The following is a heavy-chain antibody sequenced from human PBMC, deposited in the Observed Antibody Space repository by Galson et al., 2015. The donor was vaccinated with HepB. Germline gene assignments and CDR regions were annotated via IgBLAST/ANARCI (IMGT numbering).Heavy chain of an antibody. CDR2: IWYDGSNK. D-gene: IGHD2-2*01. CDR3: ARDRGGYQIEPDY. CDR1: GFTFSSYG. J-gene: IGHJ4*02. Sequence: SLRLSCAASGFTFSSYGMHWVRQAPGKGLEWVAVIWYDGSNKYYADSVKGRFTISRDNSKNTLYLQMNSLRAEDTAVYYCARDRGGYQIEPDYWGQGTLVTVSS. V-gene: IGHV3-33*01.